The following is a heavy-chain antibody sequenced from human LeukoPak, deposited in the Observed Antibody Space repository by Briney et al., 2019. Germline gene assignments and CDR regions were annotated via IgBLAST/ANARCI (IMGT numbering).Heavy chain of an antibody. CDR2: IGPGSDR. CDR1: GFTFSNYD. CDR3: ARYSSNSLDY. D-gene: IGHD6-13*01. Sequence: GGSLRLSCAASGFTFSNYDMHWVRQVTGNRLEWVSSIGPGSDRYYPGSVKGRFTISRENAKNSLYLQMNSLGAGDTAVYYCARYSSNSLDYWGQGTLVTVSS. V-gene: IGHV3-13*01. J-gene: IGHJ4*02.